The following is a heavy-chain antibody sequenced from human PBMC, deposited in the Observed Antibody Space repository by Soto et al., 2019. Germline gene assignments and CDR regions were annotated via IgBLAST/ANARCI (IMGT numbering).Heavy chain of an antibody. CDR1: GFTFSGSA. D-gene: IGHD3-22*01. J-gene: IGHJ4*02. CDR3: TRHPSDQEYYDSSGRSNYFDY. CDR2: IRSKANSYAT. Sequence: GGSLRLSCAASGFTFSGSAMHWVRQASGKGLEWVGRIRSKANSYATAYAASVKGRFTISRDDSKNTAYLQMNSLKTEDTAVYYCTRHPSDQEYYDSSGRSNYFDYWGQGTLVTVSS. V-gene: IGHV3-73*01.